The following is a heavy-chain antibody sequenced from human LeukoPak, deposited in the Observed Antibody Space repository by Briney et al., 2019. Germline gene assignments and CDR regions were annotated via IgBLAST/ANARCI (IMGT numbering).Heavy chain of an antibody. CDR2: IYYSGRT. CDR3: ARQQWLVQPYVY. J-gene: IGHJ4*02. Sequence: SETLSLTGTVSGGSISSYYWSWIRQPPGKGLEWIVYIYYSGRTYYNPSLKSRVTISVDTYKNQFSLKLSSVTAVDTAVYYCARQQWLVQPYVYWGQGTLVSVSS. CDR1: GGSISSYY. V-gene: IGHV4-59*08. D-gene: IGHD6-19*01.